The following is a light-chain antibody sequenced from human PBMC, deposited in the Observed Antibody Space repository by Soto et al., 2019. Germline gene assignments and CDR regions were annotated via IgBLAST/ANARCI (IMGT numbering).Light chain of an antibody. CDR1: SSDDGGYNY. CDR3: SSYTTSSTPAIV. Sequence: QSALTQPASVSGSPGQSITISCTGTSSDDGGYNYLSWYQQHPGKAPKLIIYEVSNRPSGVSNRFSGYKSGNTASLTISGLQAEDEADYYCSSYTTSSTPAIVFGGGTQLTVL. J-gene: IGLJ2*01. V-gene: IGLV2-14*01. CDR2: EVS.